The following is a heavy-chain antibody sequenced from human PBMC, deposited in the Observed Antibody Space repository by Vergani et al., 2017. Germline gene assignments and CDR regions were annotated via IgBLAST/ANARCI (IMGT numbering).Heavy chain of an antibody. D-gene: IGHD2-21*02. Sequence: QVQLQESGPGLVKPSETLSLTCTVSGGSISSYYWSWIRQPPGKRLDWIGYIFYSGSTDYNPSLKSRVTISVDTSKNQFSLKLSSVTAAETAVYYCARNPYCGGDCYSDAFDIWDQGTMVTVSS. CDR1: GGSISSYY. V-gene: IGHV4-59*01. CDR3: ARNPYCGGDCYSDAFDI. CDR2: IFYSGST. J-gene: IGHJ3*02.